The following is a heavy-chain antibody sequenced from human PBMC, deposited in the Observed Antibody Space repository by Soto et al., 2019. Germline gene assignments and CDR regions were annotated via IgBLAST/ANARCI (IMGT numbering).Heavy chain of an antibody. J-gene: IGHJ6*02. CDR2: ISSSGNTI. D-gene: IGHD3-22*01. Sequence: AGGSLRLSCEGSGFRLSGYSVNWVRQAPGKGLEWLSFISSSGNTIYYADSVKGRFTVSRDKARNSVSLEMSSLRGDDTAVYYCARIDPYDIMDVWGQGTTVTVSS. CDR3: ARIDPYDIMDV. V-gene: IGHV3-48*01. CDR1: GFRLSGYS.